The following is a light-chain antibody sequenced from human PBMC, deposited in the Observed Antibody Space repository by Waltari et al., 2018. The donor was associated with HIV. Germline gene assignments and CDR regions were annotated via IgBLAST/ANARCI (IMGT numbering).Light chain of an antibody. CDR3: AAWDDSLNAWV. V-gene: IGLV1-44*01. CDR1: SSNIGSNI. CDR2: SNN. Sequence: QSVLTQPPSASGTPGQRVSISCSGRSSNIGSNIVNWYQQLPGTAPKLLIYSNNRRPSGVPDRFSVSKSGTSASLAISGLQSEDEADYYCAAWDDSLNAWVFGGGTKLTVL. J-gene: IGLJ3*02.